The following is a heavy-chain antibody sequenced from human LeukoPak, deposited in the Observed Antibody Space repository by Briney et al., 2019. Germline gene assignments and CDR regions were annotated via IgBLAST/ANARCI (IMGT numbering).Heavy chain of an antibody. CDR3: ARAGKGYYYYYYMDV. V-gene: IGHV3-30*04. J-gene: IGHJ6*03. CDR2: ISYDGSNK. CDR1: GFTFSSYA. Sequence: GRSLRLSCAASGFTFSSYAMHWVRQAPGKGLEWVAVISYDGSNKYYADSVKGRFTISRDNSKNTLYVQMNSLRAEDTAVYYCARAGKGYYYYYYMDVWGKGTTVTVSS.